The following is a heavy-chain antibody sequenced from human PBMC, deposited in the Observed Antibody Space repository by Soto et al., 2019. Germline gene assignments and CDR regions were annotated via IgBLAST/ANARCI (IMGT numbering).Heavy chain of an antibody. CDR2: ISYDGSNK. CDR1: GFTFSSYA. D-gene: IGHD2-15*01. J-gene: IGHJ4*02. Sequence: TGGSLRLSCAASGFTFSSYAMHWVRQAPGKGLEWVAVISYDGSNKYYADSVKGRFTISRDNSKNTLYLQMNSLRAEDTAVYYCARSFRCSGGSCYSNFDYWGQGTLVTVSS. V-gene: IGHV3-30-3*01. CDR3: ARSFRCSGGSCYSNFDY.